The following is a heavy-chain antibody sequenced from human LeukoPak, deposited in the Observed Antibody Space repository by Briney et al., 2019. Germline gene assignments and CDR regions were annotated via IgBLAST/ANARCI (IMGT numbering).Heavy chain of an antibody. D-gene: IGHD3-10*01. J-gene: IGHJ4*02. CDR1: GFTFSSYA. CDR2: IGGSGGST. Sequence: PGGSLRLSCAASGFTFSSYAMSWVRQAPGKGLEWVSAIGGSGGSTYYADSVKGRFTISRDNSKNTLYLQMNSLRAEDTAVYYCAKRTMVRGVTYYFDYWGQGTLVTVSS. V-gene: IGHV3-23*01. CDR3: AKRTMVRGVTYYFDY.